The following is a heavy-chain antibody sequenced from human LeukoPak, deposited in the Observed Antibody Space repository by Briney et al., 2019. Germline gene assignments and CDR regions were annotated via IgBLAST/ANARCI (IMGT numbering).Heavy chain of an antibody. CDR2: ISWDSGSI. Sequence: GGSLRLSCAASGFTFDDYAMHWVRHAPGKGLEWVSGISWDSGSIGYADSVKGRFTISRDNAKNSLYLQMNSLRAEDTALYYCAKDNYKQWLVLPGYWGQGTLVTVSS. CDR1: GFTFDDYA. V-gene: IGHV3-9*01. D-gene: IGHD6-19*01. J-gene: IGHJ4*02. CDR3: AKDNYKQWLVLPGY.